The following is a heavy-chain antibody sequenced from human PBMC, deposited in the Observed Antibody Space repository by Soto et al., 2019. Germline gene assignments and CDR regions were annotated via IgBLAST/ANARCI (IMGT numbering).Heavy chain of an antibody. J-gene: IGHJ3*02. D-gene: IGHD2-8*01. CDR3: ATVKWTYASVSDI. CDR2: ISNSGGSV. V-gene: IGHV3-23*01. Sequence: PGGALRLTCAASGFTFSSFAMSWVRHAPGKGLEWDSGISNSGGSVTYADSVKGRVTNSRDNSKHTLSLDMNSLRAEDTALDDGATVKWTYASVSDIWGQGTMVTVSS. CDR1: GFTFSSFA.